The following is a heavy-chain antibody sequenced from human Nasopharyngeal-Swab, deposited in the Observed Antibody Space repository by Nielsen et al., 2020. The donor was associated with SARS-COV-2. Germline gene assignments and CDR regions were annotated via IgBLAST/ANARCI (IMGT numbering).Heavy chain of an antibody. D-gene: IGHD2-15*01. CDR2: IYHSGST. CDR1: GYSISSGYY. CDR3: ARDIVVVVAEDYYYYMDV. V-gene: IGHV4-38-2*02. J-gene: IGHJ6*03. Sequence: SETLSLTCTVSGYSISSGYYWGWIRQPPGKGLEWIGSIYHSGSTYYNPSLKSRVTISVDTSKNQFSLKLSSVTAADTAVYYCARDIVVVVAEDYYYYMDVWGKGTTVTVSS.